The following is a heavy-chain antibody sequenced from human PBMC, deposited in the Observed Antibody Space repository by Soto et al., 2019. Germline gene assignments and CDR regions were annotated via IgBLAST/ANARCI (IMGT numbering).Heavy chain of an antibody. CDR1: GGSISTNY. CDR2: IQNSGST. J-gene: IGHJ5*02. D-gene: IGHD2-2*01. V-gene: IGHV4-59*01. Sequence: SETLSLTCTVSGGSISTNYWNWIRQPPGKGLKWIGYIQNSGSTNYNPSLKSRVTMSVDTPKNEFSLKLSSVTAADTAVYYCARRICSSATCYAGGEYNWFDPWGQGTLVTVSS. CDR3: ARRICSSATCYAGGEYNWFDP.